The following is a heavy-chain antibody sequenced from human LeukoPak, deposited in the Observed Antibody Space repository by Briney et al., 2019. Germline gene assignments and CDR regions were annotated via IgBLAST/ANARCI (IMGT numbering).Heavy chain of an antibody. Sequence: PGGSLRLSCAASGFTFSNAWMSWVRQAPGKGLEWVGRIKSKTDGGTTDYAAPVKGRFTISRDDSKNTLYLQMDSLKTEDTAVYYCTTDKSPRGYYDSSGLPDWDYWGQGTLVTVSS. V-gene: IGHV3-15*01. CDR1: GFTFSNAW. CDR3: TTDKSPRGYYDSSGLPDWDY. D-gene: IGHD3-22*01. J-gene: IGHJ4*02. CDR2: IKSKTDGGTT.